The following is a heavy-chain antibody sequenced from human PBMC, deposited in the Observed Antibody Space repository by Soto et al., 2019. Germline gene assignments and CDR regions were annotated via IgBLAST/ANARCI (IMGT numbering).Heavy chain of an antibody. D-gene: IGHD1-26*01. J-gene: IGHJ4*02. CDR1: GFTFSSHA. CDR3: SSEVGFDY. V-gene: IGHV3-30-3*01. CDR2: ISSDGSNK. Sequence: QVQLVESGGGVVQPGRSLRLSCAVSGFTFSSHAMHWVRQAPGKGLEWVTLISSDGSNKYYADSVKGRFTISRDNSKNTLYLQMNSLRAEDTAVYYCSSEVGFDYWGQGTLVTVSS.